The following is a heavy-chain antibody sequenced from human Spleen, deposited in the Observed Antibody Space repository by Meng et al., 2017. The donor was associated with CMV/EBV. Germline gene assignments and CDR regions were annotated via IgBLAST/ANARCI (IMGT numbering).Heavy chain of an antibody. Sequence: ESLKISCTVSGGSIISSNYYWGWIRQSPGKGLEWIGSIYYSGISHYNPSLKSRVTISVDTSKNQFSLKLTSVTAADTAVYYCARGDGIAARAELLDSWGQGTLVTVSS. V-gene: IGHV4-39*07. D-gene: IGHD6-6*01. CDR3: ARGDGIAARAELLDS. CDR1: GGSIISSNYY. J-gene: IGHJ4*02. CDR2: IYYSGIS.